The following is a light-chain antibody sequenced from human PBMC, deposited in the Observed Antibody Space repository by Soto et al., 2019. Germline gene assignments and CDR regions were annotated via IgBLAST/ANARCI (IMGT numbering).Light chain of an antibody. CDR3: EQYNSYSPRT. J-gene: IGKJ1*01. Sequence: DIQMTQSPSTLSASVGDRVTITCRASQSISSWLAWYQQKPGKAPKLLIYDASSLEIGVRSRFSGSGSGTDSTLTTSSLQPDDFAASYCEQYNSYSPRTFGQGTKVEIK. CDR2: DAS. CDR1: QSISSW. V-gene: IGKV1-5*01.